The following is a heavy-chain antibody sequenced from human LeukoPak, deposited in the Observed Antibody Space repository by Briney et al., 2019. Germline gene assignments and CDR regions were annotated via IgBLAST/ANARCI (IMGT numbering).Heavy chain of an antibody. Sequence: GGSLRLSCAASGFTFSSYDMHWVRQATGKGLEWVSAIGTAGDTYYPGSVKGRFTISRENAKNSLYLQMNSLRAGDTAVYYCARSRVVRGVIVFDYWGQGTLVTVSS. V-gene: IGHV3-13*01. CDR1: GFTFSSYD. CDR3: ARSRVVRGVIVFDY. CDR2: IGTAGDT. D-gene: IGHD3-10*01. J-gene: IGHJ4*02.